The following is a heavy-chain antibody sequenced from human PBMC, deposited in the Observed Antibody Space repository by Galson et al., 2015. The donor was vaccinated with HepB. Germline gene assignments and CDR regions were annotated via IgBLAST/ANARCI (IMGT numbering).Heavy chain of an antibody. CDR2: INSDGSST. J-gene: IGHJ5*02. CDR3: ARGCSSTSGFDP. CDR1: GFTFSSYW. D-gene: IGHD2-2*01. V-gene: IGHV3-74*01. Sequence: SLRLSCAASGFTFSSYWMHWVRQAPGKGLVWVSRINSDGSSTSYADSVKGRFTISRDNAKNTLYLQMSSLRAEDTAVYYCARGCSSTSGFDPWGQGTLVTVSS.